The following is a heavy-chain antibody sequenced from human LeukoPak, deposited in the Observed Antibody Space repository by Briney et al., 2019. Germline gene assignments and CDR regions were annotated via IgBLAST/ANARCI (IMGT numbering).Heavy chain of an antibody. D-gene: IGHD3-9*01. J-gene: IGHJ5*02. CDR1: GFTFSSYA. V-gene: IGHV3-30*04. Sequence: GGSLRLSCAASGFTFSSYAMHWVRQAPGKGLEWVAVISSDGSDKYYADSVKGRFTISRDNSKNTVSLQMNSLRAEDTALYYCARDLDWGAFDAWGQGTLVTVSS. CDR2: ISSDGSDK. CDR3: ARDLDWGAFDA.